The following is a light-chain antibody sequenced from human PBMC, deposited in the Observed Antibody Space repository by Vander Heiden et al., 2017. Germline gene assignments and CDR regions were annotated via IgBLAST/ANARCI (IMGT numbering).Light chain of an antibody. CDR1: QSVSSSY. CDR2: GAS. CDR3: RQYGSSPRLT. Sequence: SVVTQLAGALTLSPGERATLSCRASQSVSSSYLTWYQQKPGQAPRLLIYGASSRATGHPDRFSGSGSGTDFPLSINRLEPACFGVYCYRQYGSSPRLTFGGGTKVEIK. J-gene: IGKJ4*01. V-gene: IGKV3-20*01.